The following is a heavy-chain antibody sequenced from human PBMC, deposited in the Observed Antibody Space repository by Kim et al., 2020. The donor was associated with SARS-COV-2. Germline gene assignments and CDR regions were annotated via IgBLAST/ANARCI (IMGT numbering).Heavy chain of an antibody. CDR3: AKEVHFDWLLSTGGYYFDS. V-gene: IGHV3-23*01. D-gene: IGHD3-9*01. CDR2: ISDSGSGT. CDR1: GFTFNNYG. Sequence: GGSLRLSCAATGFTFNNYGLSWVRQAPGKGLEWVSGISDSGSGTYYGESVKGRFTISRDNSKNTLYLQMSSLRVEDTAVYYCAKEVHFDWLLSTGGYYFDSWGRGTLVTVSS. J-gene: IGHJ4*02.